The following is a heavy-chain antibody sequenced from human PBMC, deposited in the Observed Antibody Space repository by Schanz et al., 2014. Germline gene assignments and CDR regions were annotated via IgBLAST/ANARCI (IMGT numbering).Heavy chain of an antibody. CDR2: ISRDGTTS. CDR1: GFIFNDYY. D-gene: IGHD1-26*01. V-gene: IGHV3-11*04. J-gene: IGHJ2*01. CDR3: AREAKWGQWYFDL. Sequence: QVQLVESGGGLVKPGGSLRLSCAASGFIFNDYYMNWIRQAPGKGLEWLSYISRDGTTSYYADSVKGRFTFSRDNAKNSLYLQMNSLRAEDTAVYYCAREAKWGQWYFDLWGRGSLVTVSS.